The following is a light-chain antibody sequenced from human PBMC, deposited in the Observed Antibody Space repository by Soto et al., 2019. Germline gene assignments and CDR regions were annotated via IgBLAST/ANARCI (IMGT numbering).Light chain of an antibody. J-gene: IGKJ2*01. CDR1: QSLNSN. V-gene: IGKV3-15*01. Sequence: EIVMTQSPATLSVSPGERATLSCRASQSLNSNLAWYQQKPGQAPRLLIFGASTRATGIPARFSGSGSGREFTLTISSLQSEDFAVYYCLHYSNWPPYTLGQGTKLEIK. CDR3: LHYSNWPPYT. CDR2: GAS.